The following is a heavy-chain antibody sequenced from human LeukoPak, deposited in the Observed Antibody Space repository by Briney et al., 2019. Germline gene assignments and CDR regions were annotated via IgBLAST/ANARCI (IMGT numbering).Heavy chain of an antibody. CDR3: ARHPWGDSGSYVDFDY. CDR2: IYYSGST. D-gene: IGHD1-26*01. V-gene: IGHV4-39*01. CDR1: GGSISSSSYY. Sequence: SETLSLTCTVSGGSISSSSYYWGWIRQPPGKGLEWIGSIYYSGSTYYNPSLKSRVTISVDTSKNQFSLKLSSVTAADTAVYYCARHPWGDSGSYVDFDYWGQGTLVTVSS. J-gene: IGHJ4*02.